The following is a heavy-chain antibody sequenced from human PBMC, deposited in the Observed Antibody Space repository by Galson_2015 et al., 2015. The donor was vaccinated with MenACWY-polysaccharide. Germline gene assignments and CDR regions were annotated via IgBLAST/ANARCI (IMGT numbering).Heavy chain of an antibody. CDR1: GFTFSNYI. D-gene: IGHD2-2*01. J-gene: IGHJ4*02. CDR2: ITGDGSDT. V-gene: IGHV3-74*01. Sequence: SLRLSCAASGFTFSNYIMHWVRHAPGKGLVWVSRITGDGSDTRYAGSVKGRFTISRDNARNTLYLQMTSLTPEDTAVYYCASGYCGRTICSPPFDYWGQGTLVTVSS. CDR3: ASGYCGRTICSPPFDY.